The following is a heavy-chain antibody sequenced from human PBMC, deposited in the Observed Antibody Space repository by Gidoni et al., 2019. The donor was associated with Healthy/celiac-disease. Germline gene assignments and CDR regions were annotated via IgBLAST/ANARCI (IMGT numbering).Heavy chain of an antibody. V-gene: IGHV1-46*01. Sequence: QVQLVQSGAEVKKPGASVKVSCKASGYTFTSYYMHWVPQAPGQGLEWMGIINPSGGSTSYAQKFQGRVTMTRDTSTSTVYMELSSLRSEDTAVYYCARDSIHEYQGDGYKHLYYYYYGMDVWGQGTTVTVSS. J-gene: IGHJ6*02. CDR3: ARDSIHEYQGDGYKHLYYYYYGMDV. D-gene: IGHD5-12*01. CDR1: GYTFTSYY. CDR2: INPSGGST.